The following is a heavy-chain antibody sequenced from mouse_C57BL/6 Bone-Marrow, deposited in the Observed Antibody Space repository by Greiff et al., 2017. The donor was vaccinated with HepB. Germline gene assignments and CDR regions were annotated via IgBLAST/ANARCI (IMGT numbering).Heavy chain of an antibody. CDR3: ARPDSSGYGYAMDY. Sequence: VQLQQSGPELVKPGASVKLSCKASGYTFTSYDINWVKQRPGQGLEWIGWIYPRDGSTTYNEKFKGKATLTVDTSSSTAYMELHSLTSEDSAVYFCARPDSSGYGYAMDYWGQGTSVTVSS. CDR2: IYPRDGST. CDR1: GYTFTSYD. V-gene: IGHV1-85*01. J-gene: IGHJ4*01. D-gene: IGHD3-2*02.